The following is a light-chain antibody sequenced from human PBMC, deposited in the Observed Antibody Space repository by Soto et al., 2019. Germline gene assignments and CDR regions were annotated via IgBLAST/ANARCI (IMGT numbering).Light chain of an antibody. CDR3: QQSYSTPVT. Sequence: DIQITQSPSSLSASVGDRVTITCRASQSISSYLNWYQQKPGKAPKLLIYAASSLQSGVPSRFSGSGSGTDFTLTISSLQPEDFANYYCQQSYSTPVTFGQGTKVDIK. J-gene: IGKJ1*01. CDR1: QSISSY. V-gene: IGKV1-39*01. CDR2: AAS.